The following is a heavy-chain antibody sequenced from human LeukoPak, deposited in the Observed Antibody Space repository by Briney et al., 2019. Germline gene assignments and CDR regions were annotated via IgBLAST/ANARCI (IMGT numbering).Heavy chain of an antibody. D-gene: IGHD3-10*01. CDR1: GFTFSSYS. CDR3: AKGANYYGSGTILGY. V-gene: IGHV3-21*04. CDR2: ISSSSSYI. Sequence: GRSLRLSCAASGFTFSSYSMNWVRQAPGKGLEWVSSISSSSSYIYYADSVKGRFTISRDNAKNSLYLQMNSLRAEDTAVYYCAKGANYYGSGTILGYWGQGTLVTVSS. J-gene: IGHJ4*02.